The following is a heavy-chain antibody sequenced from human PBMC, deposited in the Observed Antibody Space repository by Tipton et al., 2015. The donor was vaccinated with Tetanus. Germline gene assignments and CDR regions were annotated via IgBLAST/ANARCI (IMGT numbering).Heavy chain of an antibody. Sequence: SGPEVKKPGASVKVSCKASGYTFTSYYIHWVQQAPGQGLEWMGWINPNSGGTNYAQKFQGRVTMTRDTSISTAYMELGSLRSDDTDVYFCASDAVYGSGSFYNDWFDPWGQGSLVTVSS. V-gene: IGHV1-2*02. J-gene: IGHJ5*02. D-gene: IGHD3-10*01. CDR1: GYTFTSYY. CDR3: ASDAVYGSGSFYNDWFDP. CDR2: INPNSGGT.